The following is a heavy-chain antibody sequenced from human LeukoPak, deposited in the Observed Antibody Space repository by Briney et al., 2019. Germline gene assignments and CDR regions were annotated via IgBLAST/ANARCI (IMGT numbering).Heavy chain of an antibody. J-gene: IGHJ4*02. CDR2: INWSGGST. V-gene: IGHV3-20*04. CDR3: ARAPITSPFYFDC. Sequence: GGSLRPSCTASGFAFDEHGMGWVRQVPGKGLEWVSGINWSGGSTGYSDPVRGRFTISRDNAKNSLYLQMDSLRAEDTALYYCARAPITSPFYFDCWGQGTLVTVSS. D-gene: IGHD2-2*01. CDR1: GFAFDEHG.